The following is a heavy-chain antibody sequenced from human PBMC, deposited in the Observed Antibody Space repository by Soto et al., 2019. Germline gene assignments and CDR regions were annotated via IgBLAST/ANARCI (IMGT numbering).Heavy chain of an antibody. Sequence: EVQLLESGGGLVQPGGSLRLSCAASGFTFSNYAMSWVRQAPGKGLEWVSGLSDGGGSTFYADSVKGRFTISRDNAKNTLYLQMSSLRAEDTAVYYCARLMGTAFDLWGQGTLVTVFS. CDR2: LSDGGGST. D-gene: IGHD2-8*01. J-gene: IGHJ4*02. V-gene: IGHV3-23*01. CDR1: GFTFSNYA. CDR3: ARLMGTAFDL.